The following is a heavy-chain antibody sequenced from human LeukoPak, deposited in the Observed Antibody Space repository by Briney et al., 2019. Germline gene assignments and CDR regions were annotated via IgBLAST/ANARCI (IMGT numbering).Heavy chain of an antibody. CDR2: ISFDGSNK. CDR1: GFTFRTYG. V-gene: IGHV3-30*18. CDR3: AKDVSTSWFYFDY. Sequence: GGSLRLSCAAPGFTFRTYGMHWVRQAPGKGLEWVAVISFDGSNKYYADSVKGRFTISRDNSKNTLYLEMNSLRADDTAMYYCAKDVSTSWFYFDYWGQGSLVTVSS. D-gene: IGHD6-13*01. J-gene: IGHJ4*02.